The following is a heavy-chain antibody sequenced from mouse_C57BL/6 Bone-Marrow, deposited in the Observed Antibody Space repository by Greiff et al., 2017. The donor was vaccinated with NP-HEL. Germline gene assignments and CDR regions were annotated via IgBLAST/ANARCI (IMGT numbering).Heavy chain of an antibody. J-gene: IGHJ1*03. CDR1: GYAFTSYW. V-gene: IGHV1-80*01. CDR3: VPDKRWYFDV. Sequence: VQLQQSGAELVKPGASVKISCKASGYAFTSYWMNWVQQRPGKGLEWIGQIYPGDGDTNYNGKFKGKATLTADKSSSPAYMQLSSLTSEDSAVFCYVPDKRWYFDVWGTGTTVTVSS. CDR2: IYPGDGDT.